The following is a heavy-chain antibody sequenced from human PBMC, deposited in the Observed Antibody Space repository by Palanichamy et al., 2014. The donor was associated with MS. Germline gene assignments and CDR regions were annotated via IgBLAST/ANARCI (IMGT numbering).Heavy chain of an antibody. CDR1: GFSLTTSGVG. CDR3: VHIGGGHDHIWFDP. D-gene: IGHD4-23*01. V-gene: IGHV2-5*04. CDR2: NYWNDDI. Sequence: QITLKESGPTLVKPTQTLTLTCTFSGFSLTTSGVGVGWIRQPPGKALEWLALNYWNDDIRYTPPLRSRLTITKDTSKNQVVLTMTNMDPVDTGTYFCVHIGGGHDHIWFDPWGQGTLVTVSS. J-gene: IGHJ5*02.